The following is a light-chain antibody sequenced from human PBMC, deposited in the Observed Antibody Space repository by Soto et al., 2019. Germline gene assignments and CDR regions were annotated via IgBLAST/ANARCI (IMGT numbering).Light chain of an antibody. CDR3: QQSYNSPYT. CDR2: AAT. J-gene: IGKJ2*01. CDR1: QSINNY. Sequence: DIQMTQSPSSLSASLGDRVTITCRASQSINNYLNWYQQEEGKAPKLLIYAATSLQSGVPSRFSGSGSGTEFTLTISSLQPGDFATYYCQQSYNSPYTVGLGTKLEIK. V-gene: IGKV1-39*01.